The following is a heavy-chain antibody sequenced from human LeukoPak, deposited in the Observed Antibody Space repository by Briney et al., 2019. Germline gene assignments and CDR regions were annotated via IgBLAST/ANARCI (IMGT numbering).Heavy chain of an antibody. CDR1: GFTFSSYS. CDR2: ISSSSDYV. Sequence: GGSLRLSCAASGFTFSSYSMNWVRQAPGKGLEWVSSISSSSDYVFYADSVKGRITISRDNAKKSLYLQMNSLRAEDTAVYYCARSHHTAMVTPMDYWGQGTLVTVS. D-gene: IGHD5-18*01. J-gene: IGHJ4*02. CDR3: ARSHHTAMVTPMDY. V-gene: IGHV3-21*01.